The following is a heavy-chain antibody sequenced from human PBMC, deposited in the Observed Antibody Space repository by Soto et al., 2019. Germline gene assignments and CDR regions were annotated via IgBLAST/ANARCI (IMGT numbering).Heavy chain of an antibody. CDR2: IWYDGSNK. D-gene: IGHD5-12*01. V-gene: IGHV3-33*01. CDR1: GFTFSSYG. Sequence: QVQLVESGGGVVQPGRSLRLSCAASGFTFSSYGMHWVRQAPGKGLEWVAVIWYDGSNKYYADSVKGRFTISRDNSKNTLYLQMNSLRAEDTAVYYCARDRIGGGYHYQYYFDYWGQGTLVTVSS. CDR3: ARDRIGGGYHYQYYFDY. J-gene: IGHJ4*02.